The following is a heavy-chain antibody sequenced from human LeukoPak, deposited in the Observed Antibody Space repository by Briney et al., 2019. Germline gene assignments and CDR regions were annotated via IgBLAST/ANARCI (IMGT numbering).Heavy chain of an antibody. CDR2: IYYSGST. J-gene: IGHJ4*02. Sequence: SETLSLTCTVSGGSISSSSYYWGWIRQPPGKGLEWIGSIYYSGSTYYNPSLKSRVTISVDTSKNQFSLKLSSVTAADTAVYYCARGELRYPFDYWGQGTLVTVSS. V-gene: IGHV4-39*07. CDR3: ARGELRYPFDY. D-gene: IGHD1-7*01. CDR1: GGSISSSSYY.